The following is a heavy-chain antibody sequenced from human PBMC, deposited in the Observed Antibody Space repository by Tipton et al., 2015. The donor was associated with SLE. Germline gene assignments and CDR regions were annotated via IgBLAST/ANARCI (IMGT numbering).Heavy chain of an antibody. CDR3: ARHMITGGEFDY. V-gene: IGHV4-39*01. CDR2: VYYTGNT. D-gene: IGHD3-16*01. CDR1: GGSLSSSSYY. J-gene: IGHJ4*02. Sequence: TLSLTCTVSGGSLSSSSYYWGWIRQPPGKGLEWVGTVYYTGNTFYNPSLKSRVTILVDTSKNQFSLKLSSVTAADTAVYYCARHMITGGEFDYWGQGTLVTVSS.